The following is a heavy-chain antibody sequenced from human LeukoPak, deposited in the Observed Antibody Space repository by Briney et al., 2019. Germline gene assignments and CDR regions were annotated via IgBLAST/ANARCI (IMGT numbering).Heavy chain of an antibody. CDR1: GFTFSSYA. J-gene: IGHJ3*02. V-gene: IGHV3-23*01. CDR3: AKDPRSSYYYDSSGYSSGAFDI. CDR2: ISGSGGST. D-gene: IGHD3-22*01. Sequence: GGSLRLSCAASGFTFSSYAMNWVRQAPGKGLEWVSAISGSGGSTYYADSVKGRFTISRDNSKNTLYLQMNSLRAEGTAVYYCAKDPRSSYYYDSSGYSSGAFDIWGQGTMVTVSS.